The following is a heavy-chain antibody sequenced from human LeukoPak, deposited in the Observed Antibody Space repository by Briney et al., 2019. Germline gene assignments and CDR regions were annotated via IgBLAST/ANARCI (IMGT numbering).Heavy chain of an antibody. CDR1: GFTFSRHW. J-gene: IGHJ4*02. V-gene: IGHV3-7*03. CDR2: IKQDGSQ. CDR3: AKDTSIGRYCTNGVCSPFDY. Sequence: PGGSLRLSCAASGFTFSRHWMGWVRQAPGKGLEWVANIKQDGSQYYVDSVKGRFIISRDNAKNSLSLQMNSLRVEDTALYYCAKDTSIGRYCTNGVCSPFDYWGQGTLVTVSS. D-gene: IGHD2-8*01.